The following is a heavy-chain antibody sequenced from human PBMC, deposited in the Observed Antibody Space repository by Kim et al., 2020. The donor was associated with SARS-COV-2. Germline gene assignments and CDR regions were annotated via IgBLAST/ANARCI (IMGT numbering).Heavy chain of an antibody. CDR1: GFTFSSYW. CDR2: INSDGSST. Sequence: GGSLRLSCAASGFTFSSYWMHWVRQAPGKGLVWVSRINSDGSSTSYADSVKGRFTISRDNAKNTLYLQMNSLRAEGTAVYYCAIVGATSPFDYWGQGTLVTVTS. J-gene: IGHJ4*02. CDR3: AIVGATSPFDY. D-gene: IGHD1-26*01. V-gene: IGHV3-74*01.